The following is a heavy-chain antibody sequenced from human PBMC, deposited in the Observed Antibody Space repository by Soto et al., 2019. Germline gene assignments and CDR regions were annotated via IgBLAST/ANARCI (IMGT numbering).Heavy chain of an antibody. CDR2: ISGSGGST. V-gene: IGHV3-23*01. Sequence: AGGSLRLSCAASGFTFSSYAMSWVRQAPGKGLEWVSAISGSGGSTYYADSVKGRFTISRDNSKNTLYLQMNSLRAEDTAVYYCAKAPYYYYGMDVWGQGTTVTVSS. CDR3: AKAPYYYYGMDV. J-gene: IGHJ6*02. CDR1: GFTFSSYA.